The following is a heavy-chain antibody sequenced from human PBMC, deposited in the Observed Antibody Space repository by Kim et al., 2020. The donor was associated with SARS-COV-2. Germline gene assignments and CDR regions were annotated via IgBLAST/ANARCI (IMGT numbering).Heavy chain of an antibody. D-gene: IGHD6-13*01. V-gene: IGHV3-30*07. J-gene: IGHJ5*02. CDR3: ARDRYSSSSFNWFDP. Sequence: DSVKGRVNISRDNSKNTLYLQMNSLRAEDTAMYYCARDRYSSSSFNWFDPWGQGTLVTVSS.